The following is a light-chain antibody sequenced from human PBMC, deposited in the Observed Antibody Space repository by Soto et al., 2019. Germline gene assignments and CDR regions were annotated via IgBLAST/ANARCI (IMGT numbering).Light chain of an antibody. J-gene: IGLJ2*01. V-gene: IGLV1-44*01. Sequence: QPVLTQPPSASGTPGQRVTISCSGSSSNIGSNTVNWYQQLPGTAPKLLIYSNNQRPSGVPDRFSGSKSGTSASLAISGLQSEDEADYYCAAWDDSLIGVVFGGGTKLTVL. CDR3: AAWDDSLIGVV. CDR1: SSNIGSNT. CDR2: SNN.